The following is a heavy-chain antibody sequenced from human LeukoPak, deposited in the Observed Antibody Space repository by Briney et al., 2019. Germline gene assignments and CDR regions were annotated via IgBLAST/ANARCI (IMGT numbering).Heavy chain of an antibody. CDR2: IIPIFGTA. CDR3: ARGRPQDSSGSTEAEFDY. Sequence: SVKVSCKASGGTFSSYAISWVRQAPGQGLEWMGGIIPIFGTANYAQKFQGRVTSSADESTSTAYMELSSLRSEDTAVYYCARGRPQDSSGSTEAEFDYWGQGTLVTVSS. V-gene: IGHV1-69*01. D-gene: IGHD3-22*01. CDR1: GGTFSSYA. J-gene: IGHJ4*02.